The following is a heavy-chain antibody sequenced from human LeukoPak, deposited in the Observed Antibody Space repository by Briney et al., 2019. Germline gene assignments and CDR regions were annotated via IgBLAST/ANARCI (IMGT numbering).Heavy chain of an antibody. J-gene: IGHJ5*02. V-gene: IGHV3-30*02. Sequence: PGGSLRLSCAASRFTFSRYGMHWVRQAPGKGLEWVAFIRYDGSNKHYADSVKGRFTISRDNSKNTLYLQMNSLRAEDTAVYYCASLYGSGPNWFDPWGQGTLVTVSS. D-gene: IGHD3-10*01. CDR3: ASLYGSGPNWFDP. CDR2: IRYDGSNK. CDR1: RFTFSRYG.